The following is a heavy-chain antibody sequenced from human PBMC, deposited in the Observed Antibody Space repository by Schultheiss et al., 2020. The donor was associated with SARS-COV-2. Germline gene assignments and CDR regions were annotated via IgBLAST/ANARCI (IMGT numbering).Heavy chain of an antibody. D-gene: IGHD3-22*01. CDR1: GFTFSSYS. J-gene: IGHJ4*02. CDR3: ARGQYYYDSSGYMFDY. Sequence: GGSLRLSCAASGFTFSSYSMNWVRQAPGKGLEWVSSISSSSSYIYYADSVKGRFTISRDNSKNTLYLQMNSLRAEDTAVYYCARGQYYYDSSGYMFDYWGQGTLVTVSS. V-gene: IGHV3-21*01. CDR2: ISSSSSYI.